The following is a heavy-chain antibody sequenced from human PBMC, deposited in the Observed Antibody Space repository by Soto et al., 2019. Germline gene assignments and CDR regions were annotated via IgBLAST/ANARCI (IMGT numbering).Heavy chain of an antibody. D-gene: IGHD1-26*01. CDR3: VDGGSSAFDR. CDR2: IRNKAKSYTT. Sequence: EVQLVESGGDLVQPGGSLRLSCAASGFTFSDHYMDWVRQAPGKGLEWVGLIRNKAKSYTTEYAASVRGRFTISRDDSKNAVYVQMNSLKTEDTAVYYCVDGGSSAFDRGGQGTLVTVS. CDR1: GFTFSDHY. J-gene: IGHJ4*02. V-gene: IGHV3-72*01.